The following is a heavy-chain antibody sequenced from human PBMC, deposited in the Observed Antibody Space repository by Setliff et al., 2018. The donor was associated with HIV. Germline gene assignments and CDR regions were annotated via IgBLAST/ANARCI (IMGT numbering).Heavy chain of an antibody. CDR3: ATQIGFYNSHWYDY. Sequence: AGGSLRLSCVASGLPFYNYWMTWLRRAPGRRLEWVANIKQDGSDMHYIESVKGRFTIFRDNAKNSVFLQMNSLRAEDTGVYYCATQIGFYNSHWYDYWGQGTMVTVSS. CDR2: IKQDGSDM. J-gene: IGHJ4*02. D-gene: IGHD6-13*01. CDR1: GLPFYNYW. V-gene: IGHV3-7*01.